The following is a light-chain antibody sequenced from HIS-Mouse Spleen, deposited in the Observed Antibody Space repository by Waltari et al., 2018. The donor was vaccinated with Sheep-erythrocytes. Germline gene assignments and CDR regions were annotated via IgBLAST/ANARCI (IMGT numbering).Light chain of an antibody. J-gene: IGLJ2*01. CDR2: PYT. CDR1: KLGDKY. CDR3: QAWDSSIVV. V-gene: IGLV3-1*01. Sequence: SSELTQPPSVSVSPGQTASITCSGDKLGDKYPCWYKQKPGQSPVLVIYPYTKRPAGMPERFSGSNSGNTATLTISGTQAMDEADYYCQAWDSSIVVFGGGTKLTVL.